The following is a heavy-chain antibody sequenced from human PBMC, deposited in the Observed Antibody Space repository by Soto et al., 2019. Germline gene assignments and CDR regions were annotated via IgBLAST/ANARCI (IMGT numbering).Heavy chain of an antibody. Sequence: PGGSLRLSCAASGFTFSSYAMSWVRQAPGKGLEWVSAISGSGGSTYYADSVKGRFTISRDNSKNTPYLQMNSLRAEDTAVYYCAKAIVATSYYYYGMDVWGQGTTVTVSS. J-gene: IGHJ6*02. CDR3: AKAIVATSYYYYGMDV. CDR2: ISGSGGST. V-gene: IGHV3-23*01. D-gene: IGHD5-12*01. CDR1: GFTFSSYA.